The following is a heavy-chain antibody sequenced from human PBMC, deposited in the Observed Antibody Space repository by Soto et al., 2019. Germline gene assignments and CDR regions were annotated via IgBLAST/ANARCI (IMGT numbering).Heavy chain of an antibody. CDR3: ANSEYSVYPPSD. Sequence: EVQLLESGGGLVQPGGSLRLSCAVSGFTFSSYAMSWVRQAPGKGLEWVSAISGSGGSTYYADCVKGRFTISRDNSKNTLYLQMNSLRAEDTAVYYCANSEYSVYPPSDWGQGTLVTVS. J-gene: IGHJ4*02. D-gene: IGHD5-12*01. V-gene: IGHV3-23*01. CDR1: GFTFSSYA. CDR2: ISGSGGST.